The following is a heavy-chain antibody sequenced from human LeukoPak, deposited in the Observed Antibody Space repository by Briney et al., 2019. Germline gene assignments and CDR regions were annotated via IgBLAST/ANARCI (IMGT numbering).Heavy chain of an antibody. J-gene: IGHJ4*02. V-gene: IGHV3-66*01. CDR2: IYSGGST. D-gene: IGHD6-13*01. Sequence: GGSLRLSCAASGFTVSSNYMSWVRQAPGKGLEWVSVIYSGGSTYYADSVKGRFTISRDNSKNTPYLQMNSLRAEDTAVYYCARDKRYSSSWYFDYWGQGTLVTVSS. CDR3: ARDKRYSSSWYFDY. CDR1: GFTVSSNY.